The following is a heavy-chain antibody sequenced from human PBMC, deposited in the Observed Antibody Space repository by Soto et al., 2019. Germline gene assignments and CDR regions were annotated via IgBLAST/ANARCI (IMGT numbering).Heavy chain of an antibody. J-gene: IGHJ4*02. Sequence: QPGKTLSLSCAATGLPFSSHWMHGLRQLPGEGLVWVARIKNDGSSTKYADSVQGRFTNSRDNARDTLYPQMNSLIAEDTAVYYCARDRADMVTNYHPMFDYWGQGTLVTVSS. D-gene: IGHD5-18*01. CDR1: GLPFSSHW. V-gene: IGHV3-74*01. CDR2: IKNDGSST. CDR3: ARDRADMVTNYHPMFDY.